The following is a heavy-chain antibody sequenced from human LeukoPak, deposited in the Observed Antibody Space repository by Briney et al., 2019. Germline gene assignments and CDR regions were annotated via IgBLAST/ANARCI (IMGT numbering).Heavy chain of an antibody. V-gene: IGHV3-33*01. CDR2: IWYDGSNK. J-gene: IGHJ5*02. CDR1: GFTFSSYG. Sequence: GRSLRLSCAASGFTFSSYGMHWVRQAPGKGLEWVAVIWYDGSNKYYADSVKGRFTISRDNSKNTLYLQMNSLRAEDTAVYYCARERGVRYCSSTSCRTTYNWFDPWGQGTLVTVSS. CDR3: ARERGVRYCSSTSCRTTYNWFDP. D-gene: IGHD2-2*01.